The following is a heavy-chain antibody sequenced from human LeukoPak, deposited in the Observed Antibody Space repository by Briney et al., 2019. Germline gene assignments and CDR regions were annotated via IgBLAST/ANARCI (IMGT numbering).Heavy chain of an antibody. CDR1: EFIFRNYW. CDR3: ATDRDGYRKNWYRFHY. V-gene: IGHV3-7*04. J-gene: IGHJ4*02. CDR2: IKHDGTET. Sequence: GGSLRLSCAASEFIFRNYWMIWVRQAPGKGLEWVANIKHDGTETNYVDSVKGRFTIPRDNAKKSLYLQMNSLRAEDSAVYYCATDRDGYRKNWYRFHYWGQGTRVAVSS. D-gene: IGHD5-24*01.